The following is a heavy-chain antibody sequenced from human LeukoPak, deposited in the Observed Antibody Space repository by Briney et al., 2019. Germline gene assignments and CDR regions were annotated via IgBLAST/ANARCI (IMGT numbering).Heavy chain of an antibody. V-gene: IGHV4-39*01. CDR3: ARLDSIHLITY. Sequence: PSETLSLACTVSGGSISSSSYYWGWLRQPPGKGLEWIGTIYYSCSTYYNPSLKSRVTIAVDTSKNQYSLKLRSVTAADTAVYYCARLDSIHLITYWGQGPLVSVSS. J-gene: IGHJ4*02. CDR1: GGSISSSSYY. D-gene: IGHD3-16*01. CDR2: IYYSCST.